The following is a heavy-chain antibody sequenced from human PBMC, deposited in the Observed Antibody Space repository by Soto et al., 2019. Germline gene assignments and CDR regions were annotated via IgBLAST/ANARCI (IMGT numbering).Heavy chain of an antibody. CDR2: IYYSGST. J-gene: IGHJ6*03. Sequence: SETLSLTCTVSGGSISSYYWSWIRQPPGKGLEWIGYIYYSGSTNYNPSLKSRVTISVDTSKNQFSLKLSSVTAADTAVYYCARQFSLSITGTTGYMDVWGKGTKVTVSS. CDR1: GGSISSYY. V-gene: IGHV4-59*08. D-gene: IGHD1-7*01. CDR3: ARQFSLSITGTTGYMDV.